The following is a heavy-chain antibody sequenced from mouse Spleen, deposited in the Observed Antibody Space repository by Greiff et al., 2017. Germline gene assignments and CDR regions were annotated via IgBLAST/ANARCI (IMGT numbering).Heavy chain of an antibody. Sequence: DVMLVESGGGLVQPKGSLKLSCAASGFTFNTYAMHWVRQAPGKGLEWVARIRSKSSNYATYYADSVKDRFTISRDDSQSMLYLQMNNLKTEDTAMYYCVREDDYDPFYYAMDYWGQGTSVTVSS. CDR1: GFTFNTYA. CDR3: VREDDYDPFYYAMDY. J-gene: IGHJ4*01. CDR2: IRSKSSNYAT. D-gene: IGHD2-4*01. V-gene: IGHV10-3*01.